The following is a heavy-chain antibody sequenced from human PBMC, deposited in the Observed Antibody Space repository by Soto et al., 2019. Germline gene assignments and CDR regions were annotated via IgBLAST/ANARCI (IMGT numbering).Heavy chain of an antibody. CDR2: INDSGNI. CDR3: ARGLILWFGELSRRGGHYYYMDV. D-gene: IGHD3-10*01. CDR1: GGSFSGYQ. J-gene: IGHJ6*03. Sequence: QVQLQQWGAGLLKPSETLSLTCAVYGGSFSGYQWTWIRQTPGKGLEWIGEINDSGNINYNPSLKSRVTILLDTPKKQISLKLSSVTAADSAMYYCARGLILWFGELSRRGGHYYYMDVWGKGTTVTVSS. V-gene: IGHV4-34*01.